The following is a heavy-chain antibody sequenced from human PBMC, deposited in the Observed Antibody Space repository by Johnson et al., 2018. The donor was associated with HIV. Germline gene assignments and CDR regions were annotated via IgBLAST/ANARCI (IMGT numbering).Heavy chain of an antibody. D-gene: IGHD5-24*01. CDR3: ARACRDGYTCDAFDI. CDR1: GLTVSSNY. V-gene: IGHV3-66*01. CDR2: FFSGGTT. J-gene: IGHJ3*02. Sequence: VQLVESGGGLVQPGGSLRLACAASGLTVSSNYMSWVRQAPGKGLEWVSVFFSGGTTYYADSVNGRFTISIDNSKNTLFLQINSLRADDTALYYCARACRDGYTCDAFDILGQGTMVTVSS.